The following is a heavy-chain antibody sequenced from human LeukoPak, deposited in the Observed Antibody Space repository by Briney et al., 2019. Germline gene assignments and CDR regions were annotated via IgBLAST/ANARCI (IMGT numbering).Heavy chain of an antibody. CDR1: GYSISSGYY. CDR3: ARDSHPDTVAGTPLGY. J-gene: IGHJ4*02. Sequence: SETLSLTCAVSGYSISSGYYWGWIRQPPGKGLEWIGSIYHSGSTYYNPSLKSRVTISVDTSKNQFSLKLSSVTAADTAVYYCARDSHPDTVAGTPLGYWGQGTLVTVSS. V-gene: IGHV4-38-2*02. D-gene: IGHD6-19*01. CDR2: IYHSGST.